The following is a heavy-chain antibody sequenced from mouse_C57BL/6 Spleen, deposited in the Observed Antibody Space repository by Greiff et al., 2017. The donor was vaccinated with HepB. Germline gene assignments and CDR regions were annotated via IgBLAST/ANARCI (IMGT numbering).Heavy chain of an antibody. J-gene: IGHJ2*01. Sequence: LQQPGAELVRPGSSVKLSCKASGYTFTSYWMDWVKQRPGQGLEWIGNIYPSDSETHYNQKFKDKATLTVDKSSSTAYMQLSSLTSEDSAVYYCARSSYYGSSYPYYFDYWGQGTTLTVSS. CDR1: GYTFTSYW. D-gene: IGHD1-1*01. CDR2: IYPSDSET. V-gene: IGHV1-61*01. CDR3: ARSSYYGSSYPYYFDY.